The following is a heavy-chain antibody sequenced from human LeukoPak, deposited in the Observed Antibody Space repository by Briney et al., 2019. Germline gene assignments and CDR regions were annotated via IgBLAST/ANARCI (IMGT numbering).Heavy chain of an antibody. CDR3: ARGSSSWYSYYYYYYMDV. V-gene: IGHV4-39*02. J-gene: IGHJ6*03. CDR1: GGSINNNHYY. D-gene: IGHD6-13*01. Sequence: SETLSLTCAVSGGSINNNHYYWGWIRQPPGKGLEWIGSIYYSGSTYYNPSLKSRVTISVDTSENHFSLKLSSVTAADTAVYYCARGSSSWYSYYYYYYMDVWGKGTTVTVSS. CDR2: IYYSGST.